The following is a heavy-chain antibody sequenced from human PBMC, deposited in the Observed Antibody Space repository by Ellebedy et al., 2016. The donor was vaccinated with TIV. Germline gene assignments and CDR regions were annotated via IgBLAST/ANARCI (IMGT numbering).Heavy chain of an antibody. CDR2: INHSGST. CDR1: GGSFSGYY. D-gene: IGHD6-19*01. V-gene: IGHV4-34*01. Sequence: SETLSLXXAVYGGSFSGYYWSWIRQPPGKGLEWIGEINHSGSTNYNPSLKSRVTISVDTSKNQFSLKLSSVTAADTAVYYCARDEPLYSSGWQGRAFDIWGQGTMVTVSS. J-gene: IGHJ3*02. CDR3: ARDEPLYSSGWQGRAFDI.